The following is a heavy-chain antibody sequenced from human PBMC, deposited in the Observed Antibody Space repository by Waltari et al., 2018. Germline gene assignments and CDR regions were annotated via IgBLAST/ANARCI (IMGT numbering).Heavy chain of an antibody. Sequence: DVQLVESGGSVVRPGGSLRLSCAASGFSFGCYDMSWVRQAPGKGLEWVSGINWNGGSTSYAESVKGRFTISRDNAKNSLYLQMNSLRDEDTALYYCAKDSLGIPFYYVDVWGKGTTVTVS. CDR2: INWNGGST. CDR1: GFSFGCYD. V-gene: IGHV3-20*04. J-gene: IGHJ6*03. CDR3: AKDSLGIPFYYVDV.